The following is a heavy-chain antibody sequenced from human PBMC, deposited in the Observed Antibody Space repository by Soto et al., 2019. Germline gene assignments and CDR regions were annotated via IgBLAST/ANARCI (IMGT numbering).Heavy chain of an antibody. Sequence: QVQLVQSGTEVKKPGASVKVSCKTSGYSFTKYGLHWVRQAPGQRLEWMGWINPGNGDTKYPQKFQGRVTITRDTSATTAYMELSSLSSEDLAVFFCARTDCSSTSCYNYYYYGMDVWGQGTTVTVSS. CDR3: ARTDCSSTSCYNYYYYGMDV. CDR1: GYSFTKYG. D-gene: IGHD2-2*01. J-gene: IGHJ6*02. CDR2: INPGNGDT. V-gene: IGHV1-3*01.